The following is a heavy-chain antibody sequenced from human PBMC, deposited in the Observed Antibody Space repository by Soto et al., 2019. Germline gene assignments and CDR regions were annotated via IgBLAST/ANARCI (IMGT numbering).Heavy chain of an antibody. CDR1: GFTLSSYW. D-gene: IGHD6-19*01. V-gene: IGHV3-7*01. Sequence: PGGSLRLSCEASGFTLSSYWMSWIRQAPGKGLEWVANTRQDGGQSYLVDSVQGRFTISRDNAKNSVYLQMNSLRAEDTAVYYCVRDASTGWHFDSWGQGTLVTVSS. CDR2: TRQDGGQS. CDR3: VRDASTGWHFDS. J-gene: IGHJ4*02.